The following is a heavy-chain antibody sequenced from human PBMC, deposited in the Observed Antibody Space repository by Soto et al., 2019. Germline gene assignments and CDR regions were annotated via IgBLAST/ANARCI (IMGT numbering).Heavy chain of an antibody. V-gene: IGHV1-46*03. Sequence: ASVKVSCKASGYTFTNYYIHWVRQAPGQGLEWMGIIDPSGGSPTNAQKFKGRVSMTRDTSASTVYMQLSSLRSDDTAVYFCTRDTPGARWYFDYWGQGTLVTVSS. CDR3: TRDTPGARWYFDY. J-gene: IGHJ4*02. CDR1: GYTFTNYY. D-gene: IGHD6-13*01. CDR2: IDPSGGSP.